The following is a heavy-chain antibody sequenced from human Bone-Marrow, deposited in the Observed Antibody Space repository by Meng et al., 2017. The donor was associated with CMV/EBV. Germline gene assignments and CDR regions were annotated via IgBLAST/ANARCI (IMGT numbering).Heavy chain of an antibody. CDR3: ASYYYYGMDV. CDR2: INHSGST. Sequence: SETPSLTCTVSGGSISSYYWSWIRQPPGKGLEWIGEINHSGSTNYNPSLKSRVTISVDTSKNQFSLKLSSVTAADTAVYYCASYYYYGMDVWGQGTTVTVAS. V-gene: IGHV4-34*01. J-gene: IGHJ6*02. CDR1: GGSISSYY.